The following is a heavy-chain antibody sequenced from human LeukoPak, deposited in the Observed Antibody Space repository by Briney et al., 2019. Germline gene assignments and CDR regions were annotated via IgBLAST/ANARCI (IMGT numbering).Heavy chain of an antibody. CDR3: ARGEGGYFDY. CDR2: LYFSGST. CDR1: GGSINSGSYY. J-gene: IGHJ4*02. Sequence: SETLSLTCTVSGGSINSGSYYWSWIRQPAGKGLEWIGRLYFSGSTNYNPSLESRVAISVDTSKNQFSLNLSSVTAADTAVYYCARGEGGYFDYWGQGTLVTVSS. V-gene: IGHV4-61*02. D-gene: IGHD3-22*01.